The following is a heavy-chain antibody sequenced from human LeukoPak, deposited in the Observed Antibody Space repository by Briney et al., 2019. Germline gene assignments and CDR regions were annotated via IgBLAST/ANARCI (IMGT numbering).Heavy chain of an antibody. D-gene: IGHD5-12*01. CDR1: GGSISSSSFD. J-gene: IGHJ4*02. Sequence: KPSETLSLTCTVPGGSISSSSFDWGWIRQPPGKGLEWIGSIYYSGSTYYNPSLKRRVTISVDTSKNHFSLQLSSVTAADTAVYYGERDPGSYSGYDNPGYWCQGTLVIVSS. V-gene: IGHV4-39*02. CDR3: ERDPGSYSGYDNPGY. CDR2: IYYSGST.